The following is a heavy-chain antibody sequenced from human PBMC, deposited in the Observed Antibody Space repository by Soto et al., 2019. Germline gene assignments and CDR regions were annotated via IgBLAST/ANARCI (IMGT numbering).Heavy chain of an antibody. Sequence: QVQLQESGPELVQPSQTLSLTCTVPGGPISSGGYYWSWIRQHPAKGLEWIGYIYNNGNTYYNPSLKSRVSISVDTSKDEFSLKVYSVTSADTAVYYCGRCRRVDTATGYFDSWGQGTLVTVSS. CDR2: IYNNGNT. CDR1: GGPISSGGYY. V-gene: IGHV4-31*03. D-gene: IGHD5-18*01. CDR3: GRCRRVDTATGYFDS. J-gene: IGHJ4*02.